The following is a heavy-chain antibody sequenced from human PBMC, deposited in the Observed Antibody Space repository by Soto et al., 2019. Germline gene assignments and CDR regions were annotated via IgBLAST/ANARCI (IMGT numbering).Heavy chain of an antibody. Sequence: EVQLLESGGGLVQPGGSLRLSCAASGFTFSSYAMSWVRQAPGKGLEWVSAISGSGGSTYYADSVKGRFTISRDNSKNTRYLQMNSLRAEDTAVYYCAKDLRYQLLHSDYWGQGTLVTVSS. CDR3: AKDLRYQLLHSDY. V-gene: IGHV3-23*01. J-gene: IGHJ4*02. CDR2: ISGSGGST. D-gene: IGHD2-2*01. CDR1: GFTFSSYA.